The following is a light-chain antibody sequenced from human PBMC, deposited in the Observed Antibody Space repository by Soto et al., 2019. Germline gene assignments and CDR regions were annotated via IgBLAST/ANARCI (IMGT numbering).Light chain of an antibody. CDR1: QGISSY. V-gene: IGKV1-8*01. Sequence: AIRMTQSPSSFSASTGDRVTITCRASQGISSYLAWYQQKPGKAPKLLIYAASTLQSGVPSRFSGSGSGTDFNLTISCLQSEDFGTYYCQQYYSYPFTFGPGTKVDIK. J-gene: IGKJ3*01. CDR3: QQYYSYPFT. CDR2: AAS.